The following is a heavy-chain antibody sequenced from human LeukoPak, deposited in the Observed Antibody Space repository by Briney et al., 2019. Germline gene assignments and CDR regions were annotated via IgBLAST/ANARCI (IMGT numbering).Heavy chain of an antibody. CDR1: SGSISSGGYY. J-gene: IGHJ6*02. CDR2: IYYSGST. D-gene: IGHD3-3*01. Sequence: PSETLSLTCTVSSGSISSGGYYWSWIRQHPGKGLEWIGYIYYSGSTYYNPSLKSRVTISADTSKNQFSLKLSSVTAADTAVYYCASQKITIFGPYGMDVWGQGTTVTVSS. CDR3: ASQKITIFGPYGMDV. V-gene: IGHV4-31*03.